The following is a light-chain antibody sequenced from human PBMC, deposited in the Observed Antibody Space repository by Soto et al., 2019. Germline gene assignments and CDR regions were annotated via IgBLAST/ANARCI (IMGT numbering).Light chain of an antibody. Sequence: DIVMTQSPDSLPVSLGERATINCKSSQSVLYSSNNKSYLAWYQHKPGQPPKVLIYWASARESGVPDRFSGSGSGTDFTLTISSLQAEDVAVYYCQQYYNVPYTFGQGTKLEIK. CDR3: QQYYNVPYT. J-gene: IGKJ2*01. CDR1: QSVLYSSNNKSY. V-gene: IGKV4-1*01. CDR2: WAS.